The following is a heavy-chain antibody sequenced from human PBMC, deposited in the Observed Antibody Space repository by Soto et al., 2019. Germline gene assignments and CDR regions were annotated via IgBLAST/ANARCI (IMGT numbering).Heavy chain of an antibody. J-gene: IGHJ3*02. CDR2: IYSGGST. CDR3: AGERRSNGDDAFDI. CDR1: GFTVSSNY. D-gene: IGHD4-17*01. Sequence: EVQLVESGGGLVQPGGSLRLSCAASGFTVSSNYMSWVRQAPGKGLEWVSVIYSGGSTYYADSVKGRFTISRDNSKNTLYLQMNSLRTEDTAVYYCAGERRSNGDDAFDIWGQGTMGTVS. V-gene: IGHV3-66*01.